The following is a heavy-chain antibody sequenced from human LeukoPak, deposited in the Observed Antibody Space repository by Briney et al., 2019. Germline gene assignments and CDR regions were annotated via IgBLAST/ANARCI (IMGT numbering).Heavy chain of an antibody. Sequence: GGSLRLSCAASGLTFSSHAMHWVRQAPGKGLEWVARISYDGTNKYYADSVKGRFTISRDNSKNTVYLQMNSLRTEDTAVYYCARMKAVSGDANYLDYWGQGTLVTVSS. CDR2: ISYDGTNK. CDR3: ARMKAVSGDANYLDY. J-gene: IGHJ4*02. CDR1: GLTFSSHA. V-gene: IGHV3-30*04. D-gene: IGHD5/OR15-5a*01.